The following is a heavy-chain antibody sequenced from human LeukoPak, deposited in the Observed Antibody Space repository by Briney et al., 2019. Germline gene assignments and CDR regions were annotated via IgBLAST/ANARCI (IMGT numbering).Heavy chain of an antibody. CDR3: ARERDRGVHYYDYIDV. V-gene: IGHV6-1*01. CDR1: GDSVSSNSAA. CDR2: TYYRSKWDN. J-gene: IGHJ6*03. Sequence: SQTLSLTCAISGDSVSSNSAAWNWIRQSPSRGLEWLGRTYYRSKWDNDYAASVKSRITINPDTSKNQFSLQLNSVTPEDTAVYFCARERDRGVHYYDYIDVWGKGTTVTVSS. D-gene: IGHD3-10*01.